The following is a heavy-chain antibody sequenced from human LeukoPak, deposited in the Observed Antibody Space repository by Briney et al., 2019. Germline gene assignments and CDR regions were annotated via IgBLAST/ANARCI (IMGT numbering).Heavy chain of an antibody. CDR2: IKQDGSEK. V-gene: IGHV3-7*01. CDR3: AKDPGNYYYDSSGGT. D-gene: IGHD3-22*01. J-gene: IGHJ5*02. Sequence: GGSLRLSCAASGFTFSSYWMSWVRQAPGKGLEWVANIKQDGSEKYYVDSVKGRFTISRDNAKNSLYLQMNSLRAEDTAVYYCAKDPGNYYYDSSGGTWGQGTLVTVSS. CDR1: GFTFSSYW.